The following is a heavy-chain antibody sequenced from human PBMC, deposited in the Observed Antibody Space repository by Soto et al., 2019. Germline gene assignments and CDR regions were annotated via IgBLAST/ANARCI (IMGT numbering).Heavy chain of an antibody. CDR2: ILSDGSKQ. J-gene: IGHJ3*02. CDR1: RFTFSYYA. Sequence: GGSLRLSCAASRFTFSYYAMHWIRQAPGKGLEWVAVILSDGSKQHYAESVKGRFTISRDNSKSTLYLQMNSLRVEDTAVYYCVRTIAVARPDALAMWGQGTMVTVSS. V-gene: IGHV3-30-3*01. D-gene: IGHD6-19*01. CDR3: VRTIAVARPDALAM.